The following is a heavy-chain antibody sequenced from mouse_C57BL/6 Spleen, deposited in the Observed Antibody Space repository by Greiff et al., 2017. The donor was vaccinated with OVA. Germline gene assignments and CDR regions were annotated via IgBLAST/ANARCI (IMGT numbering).Heavy chain of an antibody. Sequence: EVKLMESGGGLVKPGGFLKLSCAASGFPLSDYGMHWVRQAPEKGLEWVAYICSGSSTIYYADTVKGRFTISRDHAKNTLFLQMTSQRSEDPAMYYCARDAVPFDYWGQGTTLTVSS. V-gene: IGHV5-17*01. CDR1: GFPLSDYG. CDR3: ARDAVPFDY. CDR2: ICSGSSTI. D-gene: IGHD3-3*01. J-gene: IGHJ2*01.